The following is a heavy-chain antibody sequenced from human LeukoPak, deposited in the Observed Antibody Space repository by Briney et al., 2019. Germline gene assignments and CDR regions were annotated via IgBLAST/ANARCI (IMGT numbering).Heavy chain of an antibody. CDR3: ASRATDSNCWSRGGYFDL. Sequence: SETLSLTCTVSGGSISSGDYYWSWIRQPPGKGLEWIGYIYYSGSTYYNPSLKSRVTISVDTPKNQFSLKLSSVTAADTAVYYCASRATDSNCWSRGGYFDLWGRGTLVTVSS. D-gene: IGHD4-11*01. CDR1: GGSISSGDYY. CDR2: IYYSGST. V-gene: IGHV4-30-4*08. J-gene: IGHJ2*01.